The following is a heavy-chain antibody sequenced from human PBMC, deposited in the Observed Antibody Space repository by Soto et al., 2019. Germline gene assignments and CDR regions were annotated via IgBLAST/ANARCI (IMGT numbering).Heavy chain of an antibody. V-gene: IGHV4-59*01. CDR2: IYYSGST. D-gene: IGHD5-12*01. CDR3: ASQPREMATIC. Sequence: SETLSLTCTVSGGSISSYYWSWIRQPPGKGLEWIGYIYYSGSTNYNPSLKSRVTISVDTSKNQFSLKVSSVTAADTAVYYCASQPREMATICGGQGTLVTVSS. CDR1: GGSISSYY. J-gene: IGHJ4*02.